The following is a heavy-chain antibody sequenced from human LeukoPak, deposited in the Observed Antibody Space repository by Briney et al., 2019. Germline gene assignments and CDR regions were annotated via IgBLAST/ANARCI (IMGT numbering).Heavy chain of an antibody. CDR2: IYYSGST. D-gene: IGHD6-13*01. J-gene: IGHJ4*02. CDR1: GGSISSSSYY. Sequence: SETLSLTCTVSGGSISSSSYYWGWIRQPPGKGLEWIGSIYYSGSTYYNPSLKSRVTISVDTSKNQFSLKLSSVTAADTAVYYCASLPGYSSSWDLYWGPGTLVTVSS. V-gene: IGHV4-39*01. CDR3: ASLPGYSSSWDLY.